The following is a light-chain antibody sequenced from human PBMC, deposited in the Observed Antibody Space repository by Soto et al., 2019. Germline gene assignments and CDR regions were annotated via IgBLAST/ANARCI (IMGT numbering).Light chain of an antibody. CDR2: GAS. Sequence: EIVLTQSPATLSLSPGERATLSCRASQSVGNYLAWYQQKPGQAPRLLIYGASTRATGIPDRFSGSGSETDFTLTISRLEPEDFAVYYCQHYGSSPRTFGQGTRVEIK. CDR1: QSVGNY. J-gene: IGKJ1*01. V-gene: IGKV3-20*01. CDR3: QHYGSSPRT.